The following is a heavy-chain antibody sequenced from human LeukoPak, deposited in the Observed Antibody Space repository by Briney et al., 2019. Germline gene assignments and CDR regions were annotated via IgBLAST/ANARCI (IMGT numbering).Heavy chain of an antibody. CDR2: IYHSGST. CDR3: ARDGSLGYYDSSGYYSY. D-gene: IGHD3-22*01. Sequence: SETLSLTCTVSGYSISSGYYWGWIRQPPGKGLEWIGSIYHSGSTYYNPSLKSRVTISVDTSKNQFSLKLSSVTAADTAVYYCARDGSLGYYDSSGYYSYWGQGILVTVSS. CDR1: GYSISSGYY. V-gene: IGHV4-38-2*02. J-gene: IGHJ4*02.